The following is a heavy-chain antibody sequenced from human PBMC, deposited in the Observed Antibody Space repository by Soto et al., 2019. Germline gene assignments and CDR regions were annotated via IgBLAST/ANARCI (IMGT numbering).Heavy chain of an antibody. D-gene: IGHD7-27*01. CDR3: AQEALGIADY. CDR1: GFNFNSYG. Sequence: GGSLRLSCAASGFNFNSYGMHWVRQAPGKGLEWVAVISSDGNNKYYADSVKGRFTISRDNSKNTLYLHMNSLRTEDTAVYYCAQEALGIADYWGHGTLVTVSS. J-gene: IGHJ4*01. V-gene: IGHV3-30*18. CDR2: ISSDGNNK.